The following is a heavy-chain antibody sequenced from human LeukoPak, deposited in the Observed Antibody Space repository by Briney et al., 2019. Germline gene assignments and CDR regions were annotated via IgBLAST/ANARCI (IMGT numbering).Heavy chain of an antibody. J-gene: IGHJ4*02. CDR1: SYTFTTYG. Sequence: GASVKVSCKASSYTFTTYGISWVRQAPGQGLEWMGWISPYNGNTNYAQKLQGRVTLTTDTSTSTAYMELRSLISDDTAAYYCARDPAILYVGSYGLDYWGQGTLLTVSS. CDR2: ISPYNGNT. D-gene: IGHD3-16*01. CDR3: ARDPAILYVGSYGLDY. V-gene: IGHV1-18*01.